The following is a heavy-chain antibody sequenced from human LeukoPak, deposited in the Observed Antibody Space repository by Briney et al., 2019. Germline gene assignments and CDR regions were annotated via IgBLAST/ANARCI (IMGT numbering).Heavy chain of an antibody. CDR1: GFTFGSYW. D-gene: IGHD1-26*01. V-gene: IGHV3-7*05. CDR3: ARVYSDY. CDR2: IKQDGSEK. J-gene: IGHJ4*02. Sequence: ESGGSLRLSCAASGFTFGSYWMSWVRQAPGKGLEWVANIKQDGSEKYYVDSVKGRFTISRDNAKNSLYLQMNSLRAEDTAVYYCARVYSDYWGQGTLVTVSS.